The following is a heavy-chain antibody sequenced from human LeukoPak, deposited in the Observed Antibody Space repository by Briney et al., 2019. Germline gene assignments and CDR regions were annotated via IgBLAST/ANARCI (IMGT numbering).Heavy chain of an antibody. CDR2: IWSDGNNK. D-gene: IGHD3-16*01. V-gene: IGHV3-33*08. CDR3: ARDMTYYYGMDV. CDR1: GFIFSSYA. J-gene: IGHJ6*02. Sequence: GGSLRLSCAASGFIFSSYAVLWVRQAPGKGLEWVAVIWSDGNNKYYADSVKGRFTISRDNSKNTLYLQMNSLRAEDTAVYYCARDMTYYYGMDVWGQGTTVTVSS.